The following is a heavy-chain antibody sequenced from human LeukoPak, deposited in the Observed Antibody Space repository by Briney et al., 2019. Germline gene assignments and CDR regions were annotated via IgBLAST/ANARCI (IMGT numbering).Heavy chain of an antibody. D-gene: IGHD2-15*01. Sequence: PGESLKISCKGSGYSFTSYWIGWVRQMPGKGLEWMGIIYPGDSDTRYSPSFQGQVTISADKSISTAYLQWSSLKASDTAMYYCARCPYQGGYCSGGSCYSDYYYGMDVWGQGTTVTVSS. J-gene: IGHJ6*02. CDR1: GYSFTSYW. CDR2: IYPGDSDT. CDR3: ARCPYQGGYCSGGSCYSDYYYGMDV. V-gene: IGHV5-51*01.